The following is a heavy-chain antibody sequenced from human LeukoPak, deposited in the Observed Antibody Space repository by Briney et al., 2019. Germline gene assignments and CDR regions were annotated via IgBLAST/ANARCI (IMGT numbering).Heavy chain of an antibody. CDR3: ARDPGDYFDY. J-gene: IGHJ4*02. V-gene: IGHV3-21*06. Sequence: GGSLRLSCAASGFTFSSYSMNWVRQAPGKGLEWVSSISSSSSYIYYADSVKGRFTISRDNAQNSLYLQMNSLRAEDTAVYYCARDPGDYFDYWGQGTLVTVSS. CDR2: ISSSSSYI. CDR1: GFTFSSYS. D-gene: IGHD4-17*01.